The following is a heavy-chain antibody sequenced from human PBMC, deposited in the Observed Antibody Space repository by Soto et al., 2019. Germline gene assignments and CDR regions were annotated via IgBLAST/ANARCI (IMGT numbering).Heavy chain of an antibody. D-gene: IGHD2-15*01. CDR3: ARSLGYCTGGTCYYYFDY. CDR1: GYTFTSYA. J-gene: IGHJ4*02. V-gene: IGHV1-18*01. CDR2: TSVYNGNT. Sequence: GASVKVSCKASGYTFTSYAISWVRQAPGQGLEWMGRTSVYNGNTNYAQKFQGRVTMTTDTSTRTAYMELRSLRPDDTAVYYCARSLGYCTGGTCYYYFDYWGQGTLVTVSS.